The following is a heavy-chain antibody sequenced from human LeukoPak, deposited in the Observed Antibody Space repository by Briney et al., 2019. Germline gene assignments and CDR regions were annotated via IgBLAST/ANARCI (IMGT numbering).Heavy chain of an antibody. CDR3: ARDSYEGEVIFDY. J-gene: IGHJ4*02. V-gene: IGHV3-21*01. CDR2: ISSSSSYI. D-gene: IGHD3-10*01. CDR1: GFTFSSYS. Sequence: GGSLRLSCAASGFTFSSYSMNWVRQAPGKGLEWVSSISSSSSYIYYADSVKGRFTISRDNAKNSLYLQMNSLRAEDTAVYYCARDSYEGEVIFDYWGQGTLATVSS.